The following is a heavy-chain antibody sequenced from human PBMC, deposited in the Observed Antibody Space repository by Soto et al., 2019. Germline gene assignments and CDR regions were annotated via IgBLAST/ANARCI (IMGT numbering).Heavy chain of an antibody. V-gene: IGHV4-31*03. D-gene: IGHD2-15*01. CDR3: ARAGLVVVAARRAFDI. CDR2: IYYSGST. CDR1: GGSISSGGYY. J-gene: IGHJ3*02. Sequence: SETLSLTCTVSGGSISSGGYYWSWIRQHPGKGLEWIGYIYYSGSTYYNPSLKSRVTISVDTSKNQFSLKLSSVTAADTAVYYCARAGLVVVAARRAFDIWGQGTMVTVSS.